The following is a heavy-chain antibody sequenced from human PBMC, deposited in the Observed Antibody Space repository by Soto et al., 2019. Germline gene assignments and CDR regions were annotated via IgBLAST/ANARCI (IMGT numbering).Heavy chain of an antibody. CDR2: IYYSGST. CDR3: ARVRSYGSFGDQEYYFDY. CDR1: GGSISSGGYY. Sequence: ASETLSLTYTVSGGSISSGGYYWSWIRQHPGKGLEWIGYIYYSGSTYYNPSLKSRVTISVDTSKNQFSLKLSSVTAADTAVYYCARVRSYGSFGDQEYYFDYWGQGTLVTVS. J-gene: IGHJ4*02. D-gene: IGHD5-18*01. V-gene: IGHV4-31*03.